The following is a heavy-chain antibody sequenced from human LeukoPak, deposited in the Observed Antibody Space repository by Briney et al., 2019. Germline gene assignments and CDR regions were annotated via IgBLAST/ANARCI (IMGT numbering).Heavy chain of an antibody. D-gene: IGHD3-22*01. V-gene: IGHV3-9*01. CDR3: ARDSFGTYDSSGYYGY. CDR1: GFTFDDYA. Sequence: PGGSLRLSCAASGFTFDDYAMHWVRQAPGKGLEWVSGISWNSGSIGYADSVKGRFTISRDNAKNSLYLQMNSLRAEDTAVYYCARDSFGTYDSSGYYGYWGQGTLVTVSS. J-gene: IGHJ4*02. CDR2: ISWNSGSI.